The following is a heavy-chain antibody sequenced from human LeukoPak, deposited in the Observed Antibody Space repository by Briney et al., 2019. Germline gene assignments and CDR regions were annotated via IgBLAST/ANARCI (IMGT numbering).Heavy chain of an antibody. CDR1: GFSLSTRGMG. CDR3: ARVKDGYAFDY. V-gene: IGHV6-1*01. Sequence: SGPTLVKPTQTLTLTCTFSGFSLSTRGMGVGWIRQSPGGALEWLGRTYYRSKWYNDYAVSVKSRITINPDTSKNQFSLQLNSVTPEDTAVYYCARVKDGYAFDYWGQGTLVTVSS. D-gene: IGHD5-24*01. CDR2: TYYRSKWYN. J-gene: IGHJ4*02.